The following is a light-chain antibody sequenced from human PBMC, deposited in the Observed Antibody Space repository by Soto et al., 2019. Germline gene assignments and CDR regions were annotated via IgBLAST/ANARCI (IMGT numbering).Light chain of an antibody. CDR2: GSS. CDR3: QQYGSSPPYT. CDR1: QSVSNKY. Sequence: EVVLTQSPGTLSLSPGERATLSCRASQSVSNKYLAWYQQKPGQDPRLLIFGSSDRATGIPDRFSCSGSGTDFTLTISRLEPEDFAVYYCQQYGSSPPYTFGQGTKLEIK. V-gene: IGKV3-20*01. J-gene: IGKJ2*01.